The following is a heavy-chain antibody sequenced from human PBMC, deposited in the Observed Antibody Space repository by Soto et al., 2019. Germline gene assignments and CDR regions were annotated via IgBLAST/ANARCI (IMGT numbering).Heavy chain of an antibody. CDR2: IYYRGST. J-gene: IGHJ4*02. D-gene: IGHD2-2*01. V-gene: IGHV4-30-4*01. CDR3: ARATIGYCSSTSCLHFDY. Sequence: QVQLQESGPGLVKPSQTLSLTCTVSGGSISSGDYYWSWIRQPPGKGLEWIGYIYYRGSTYYNPSLKSRVTISVDTSKNQFSLKLSSVTAADTAVYYCARATIGYCSSTSCLHFDYWGEGTLVTVSS. CDR1: GGSISSGDYY.